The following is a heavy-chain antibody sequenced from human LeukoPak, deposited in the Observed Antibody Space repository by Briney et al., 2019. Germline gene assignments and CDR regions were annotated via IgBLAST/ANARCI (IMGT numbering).Heavy chain of an antibody. CDR1: GFTFNKYG. Sequence: GGSLRLSCAASGFTFNKYGMHWVRQAPGKGLEWVAFIRYDESNKYYADSVKGRFTISRDNSKNTLYLQMNSLRVEDTAVYYCVKDGGNSHFDYWGQGTLVTFSS. D-gene: IGHD4-23*01. CDR3: VKDGGNSHFDY. CDR2: IRYDESNK. J-gene: IGHJ4*02. V-gene: IGHV3-30*02.